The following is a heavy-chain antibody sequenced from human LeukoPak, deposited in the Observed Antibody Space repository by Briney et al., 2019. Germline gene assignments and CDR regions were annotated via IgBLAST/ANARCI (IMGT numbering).Heavy chain of an antibody. CDR3: AIRRGKSGGYGGDAFDI. CDR2: IIPILGIA. J-gene: IGHJ3*02. Sequence: ASVKVSCKASGGTFSSYAISWVRQAPGQGLEWMGRIIPILGIANYAQKFQGRVTITADKSTSTAYMELSSLRSEDTAVYYCAIRRGKSGGYGGDAFDIWGQGTMVTVSS. V-gene: IGHV1-69*04. D-gene: IGHD1-26*01. CDR1: GGTFSSYA.